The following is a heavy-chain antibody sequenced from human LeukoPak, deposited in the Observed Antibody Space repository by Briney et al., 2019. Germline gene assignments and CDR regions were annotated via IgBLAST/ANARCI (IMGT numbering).Heavy chain of an antibody. CDR1: GGSMSSYY. V-gene: IGHV4-59*08. CDR3: ARHYYGSGSTLDY. Sequence: SETLSLTCTVSGGSMSSYYWSWIRLPPGKGLEWIGYIYYSGSTNYNPSLKSRVTISVDTSKNQFSLKLSSVTAADTAVYYCARHYYGSGSTLDYWGQGTLVTVSS. D-gene: IGHD3-10*01. J-gene: IGHJ4*02. CDR2: IYYSGST.